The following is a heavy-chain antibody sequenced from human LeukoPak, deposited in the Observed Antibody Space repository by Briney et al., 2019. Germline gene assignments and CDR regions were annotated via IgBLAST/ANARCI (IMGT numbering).Heavy chain of an antibody. CDR2: ISYDGSNK. J-gene: IGHJ4*02. V-gene: IGHV3-30*03. Sequence: GGSLRLSCAVSGFTVSSNYMSWVRQAPGKGLEWVAVISYDGSNKYYADSVKGRFTISRDNAKNSLYLQMNSLRAEDTAVYYCARVRLSDYYDSSGYFDYWGQGTLVTVSS. D-gene: IGHD3-22*01. CDR1: GFTVSSNY. CDR3: ARVRLSDYYDSSGYFDY.